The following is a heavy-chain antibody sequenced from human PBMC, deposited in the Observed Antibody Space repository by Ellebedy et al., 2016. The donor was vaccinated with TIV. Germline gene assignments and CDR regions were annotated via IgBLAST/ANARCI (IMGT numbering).Heavy chain of an antibody. CDR3: ARSEGGVLLWFGEITFHS. CDR2: INHSGNT. J-gene: IGHJ4*02. CDR1: GGSFSGYY. Sequence: MPSETLSLTCAVYGGSFSGYYWSWIRQPPGKGLEWIGEINHSGNTNYTPSLKSRLTISVDTSKNQFSLQLSSLTASDTAVYYCARSEGGVLLWFGEITFHSWGQGTLVTVSS. D-gene: IGHD3-10*01. V-gene: IGHV4-34*01.